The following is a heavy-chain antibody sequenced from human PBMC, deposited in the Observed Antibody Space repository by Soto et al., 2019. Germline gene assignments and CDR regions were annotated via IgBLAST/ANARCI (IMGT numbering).Heavy chain of an antibody. J-gene: IGHJ6*03. CDR1: GFAFSSYG. Sequence: QVQLVESGGGVVQPGRSLRLSCAASGFAFSSYGMHWVRQAPGKGLEWVAVIWYDGSNKYFTDSVKGRFTITRDNSKDTLFPQMNSLRGEDTAVYYCARGSGHNYYYMDVWGKGTTVTVSS. CDR2: IWYDGSNK. V-gene: IGHV3-33*01. CDR3: ARGSGHNYYYMDV.